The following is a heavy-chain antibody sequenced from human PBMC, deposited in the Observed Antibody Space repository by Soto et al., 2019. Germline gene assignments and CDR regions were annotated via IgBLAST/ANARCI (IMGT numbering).Heavy chain of an antibody. J-gene: IGHJ5*02. Sequence: QVQLVESGGGLVKPGGSLRLSCAASGFTFSDYYMSWIRQAPGKGLEWVSYISSSGSTIYYADSVKGRFTISRDNAKNSLYLQMNSLRAEDTALYYCARDFPSGSPWYNWFDPWGQGTLVTVSS. V-gene: IGHV3-11*01. CDR1: GFTFSDYY. D-gene: IGHD3-10*01. CDR3: ARDFPSGSPWYNWFDP. CDR2: ISSSGSTI.